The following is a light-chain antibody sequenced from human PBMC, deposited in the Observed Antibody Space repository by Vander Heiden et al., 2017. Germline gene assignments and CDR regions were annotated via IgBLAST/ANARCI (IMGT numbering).Light chain of an antibody. CDR2: GAS. CDR3: QQYGSSPTGT. V-gene: IGKV3-20*01. J-gene: IGKJ2*01. Sequence: EIVYTHSPVPLSLSPGARATLPCSSSQSVSSSYLDWYHSKPGQAPTLLIYGASSRATGIPDRCSGSGSGTDFTLTISRLEPEDFAVYYCQQYGSSPTGTFGQGTKLEIK. CDR1: QSVSSSY.